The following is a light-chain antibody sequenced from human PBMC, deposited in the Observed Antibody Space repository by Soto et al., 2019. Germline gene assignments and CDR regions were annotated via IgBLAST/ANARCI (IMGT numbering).Light chain of an antibody. Sequence: QSALTQPPSASGSPGQSVTISCTGTSSDVGGYNYVSWYQQHPVKAPKLMIYEVTQRPSGVPNRFSGSKSGNTASLTVSGLQAEDEADYYCNAYAASGNLWVFGGGTKLTVL. CDR3: NAYAASGNLWV. CDR1: SSDVGGYNY. V-gene: IGLV2-8*01. J-gene: IGLJ3*02. CDR2: EVT.